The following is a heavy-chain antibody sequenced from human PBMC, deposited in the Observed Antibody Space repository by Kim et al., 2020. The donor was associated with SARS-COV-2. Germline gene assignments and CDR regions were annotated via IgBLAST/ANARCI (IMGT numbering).Heavy chain of an antibody. V-gene: IGHV5-10-1*01. CDR2: IDPSDSYT. J-gene: IGHJ6*02. CDR3: ARLTSQTGTTRVEYYYGMDV. CDR1: GYSFTSYW. D-gene: IGHD1-1*01. Sequence: GESLKISCKGSGYSFTSYWISWVRQMPGKGLEWMGRIDPSDSYTNYSPSFQGHVTISADKSISTAYLQWSSLKASDTAMYYCARLTSQTGTTRVEYYYGMDVWGQGTTVPVSS.